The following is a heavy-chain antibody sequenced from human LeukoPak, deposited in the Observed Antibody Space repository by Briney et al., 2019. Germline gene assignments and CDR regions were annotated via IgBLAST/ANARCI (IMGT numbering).Heavy chain of an antibody. CDR1: GFTFSSYD. CDR2: IGTGGDT. Sequence: GGSLRLSCAASGFTFSSYDVHWVRQAAGKGLEWDSAIGTGGDTYYSGSVKGRFTISRENAKSSLYLQMNSLRAEDTAVYYCARQKTPHGNFDYWGQGTLVTVSS. CDR3: ARQKTPHGNFDY. V-gene: IGHV3-13*01. D-gene: IGHD1-26*01. J-gene: IGHJ4*02.